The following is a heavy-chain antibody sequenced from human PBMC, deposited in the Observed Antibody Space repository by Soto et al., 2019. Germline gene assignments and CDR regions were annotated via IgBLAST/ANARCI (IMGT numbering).Heavy chain of an antibody. CDR2: INPNSGNI. V-gene: IGHV1-8*02. CDR3: ARGRASGSYYLLDY. J-gene: IGHJ4*02. CDR1: GYTFTNHG. Sequence: GASVKVSCKASGYTFTNHGISWVRQAPGQGLEWMGWINPNSGNIGYAQRFQGRVTMTRDTAIRTAYMEVSSLRSDDTAVYYCARGRASGSYYLLDYWGQGTLVTVSS. D-gene: IGHD3-10*01.